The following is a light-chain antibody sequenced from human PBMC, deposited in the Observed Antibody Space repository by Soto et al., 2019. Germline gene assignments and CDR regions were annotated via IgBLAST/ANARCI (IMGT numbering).Light chain of an antibody. J-gene: IGKJ2*01. V-gene: IGKV1-39*01. CDR3: QQGHTLPYT. Sequence: DIQMTQSPSSLSSSIGDRVTITCRASENIRNYLNWYQQKPGQAPNLLIYASSSLRGGVPSRFRGSGSGTEFTLTISSLQPQELATYYCQQGHTLPYTFGQGTNLGI. CDR2: ASS. CDR1: ENIRNY.